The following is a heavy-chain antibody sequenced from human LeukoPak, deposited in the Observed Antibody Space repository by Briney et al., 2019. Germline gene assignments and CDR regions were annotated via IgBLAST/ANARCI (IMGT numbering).Heavy chain of an antibody. CDR1: GFTFGDYA. CDR3: TRDWAVTTSDY. J-gene: IGHJ4*02. CDR2: IRSKAYGGTT. Sequence: GGSLRLSCTASGFTFGDYAMSWFRQAPGKGLEWVGFIRSKAYGGTTEYAAPVKGRFTISRDDSKSIAYLQMNSLKTEDTAVYYCTRDWAVTTSDYWGQGTLVTVSS. V-gene: IGHV3-49*03. D-gene: IGHD4-11*01.